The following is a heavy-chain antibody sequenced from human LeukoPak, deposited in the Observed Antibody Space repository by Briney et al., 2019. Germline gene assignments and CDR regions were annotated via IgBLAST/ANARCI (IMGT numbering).Heavy chain of an antibody. V-gene: IGHV4-61*02. D-gene: IGHD4-17*01. Sequence: SQTLSLTCTVSRGSISSGNYYWSWIRQPAGKGLEWIGRFHTRGSTYYNPSLKSRVTISLDTSKNQFSLKLSSVTAADTAVYYCASTTVRTGYWGQGTLVTVSS. CDR2: FHTRGST. CDR1: RGSISSGNYY. CDR3: ASTTVRTGY. J-gene: IGHJ4*02.